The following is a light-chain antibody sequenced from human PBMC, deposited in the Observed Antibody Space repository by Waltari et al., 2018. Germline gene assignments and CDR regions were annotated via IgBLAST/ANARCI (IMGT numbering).Light chain of an antibody. V-gene: IGKV3-20*01. CDR3: QQYGSSPLT. CDR1: QNIYKNY. J-gene: IGKJ4*01. CDR2: TSS. Sequence: EIVLTQSPGTLSLSPGERVTLPCRASQNIYKNYLAWFQQKPGQAPRLLIYTSSSRATGIPDRFSGSGSGTDFTLTISRLEPEDFAVYYCQQYGSSPLTFGGGTKVEIK.